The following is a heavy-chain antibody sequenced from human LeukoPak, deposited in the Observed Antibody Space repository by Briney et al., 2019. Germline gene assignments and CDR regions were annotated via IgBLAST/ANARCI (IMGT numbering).Heavy chain of an antibody. J-gene: IGHJ3*02. CDR1: GYSLSELS. CDR2: FDPEDVET. V-gene: IGHV1-24*01. D-gene: IGHD2-15*01. CDR3: ATSGNDAFDI. Sequence: ASVKVSCKVSGYSLSELSRHWVRQAHGKGLEWMGGFDPEDVETVYAQKFQGRVTMTEDTSTDTAYLELGSLRSEDTAVYYCATSGNDAFDIWGQGTMVTVSS.